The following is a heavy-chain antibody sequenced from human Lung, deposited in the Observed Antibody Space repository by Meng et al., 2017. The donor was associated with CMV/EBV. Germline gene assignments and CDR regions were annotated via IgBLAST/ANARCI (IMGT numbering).Heavy chain of an antibody. CDR2: ISSSSSYI. D-gene: IGHD1-26*01. CDR3: KKGAGSVGSIHFDY. CDR1: GFTFSSYS. V-gene: IGHV3-21*01. J-gene: IGHJ4*02. Sequence: GEXXTISCAASGFTFSSYSMNWVRQAPGKGLEWVSSISSSSSYIYYADSVKGRFTISRDQSENTLYLPMHSLRAEDTAVYYCKKGAGSVGSIHFDYWGQGXLVTVSS.